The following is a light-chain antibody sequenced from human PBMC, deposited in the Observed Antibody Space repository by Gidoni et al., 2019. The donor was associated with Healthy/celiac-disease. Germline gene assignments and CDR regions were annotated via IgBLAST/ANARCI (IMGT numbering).Light chain of an antibody. J-gene: IGKJ1*01. Sequence: EIVMTQSPATLSVSPGERATLSCRASQSVSSNLAWYQQKPGQAHRLLIYGASTRATGIPARFSGSGSGTEFTLTISSLQSEDFAVYYCQQYNNWRTFGQXTKVEIK. CDR2: GAS. V-gene: IGKV3-15*01. CDR1: QSVSSN. CDR3: QQYNNWRT.